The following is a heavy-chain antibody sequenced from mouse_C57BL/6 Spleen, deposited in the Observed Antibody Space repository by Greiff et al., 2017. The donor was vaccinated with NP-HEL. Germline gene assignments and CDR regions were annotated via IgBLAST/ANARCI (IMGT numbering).Heavy chain of an antibody. J-gene: IGHJ3*01. CDR2: ISSGGSYT. V-gene: IGHV5-6*01. CDR3: ARHGAYGNYEAWFAY. Sequence: EVHLVESGGDLVKPGGSLKLSCAASGFTFSSYGMSWVRQTPDKRLEWVATISSGGSYTYYPDSVKGRFTISRDNAKNTLYLQMSSLKSEDTAMYYCARHGAYGNYEAWFAYWGQGTLVTVSA. CDR1: GFTFSSYG. D-gene: IGHD2-1*01.